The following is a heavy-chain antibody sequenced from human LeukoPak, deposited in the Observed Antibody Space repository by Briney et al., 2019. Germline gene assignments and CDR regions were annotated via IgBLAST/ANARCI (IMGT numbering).Heavy chain of an antibody. CDR2: ISYDGRNK. Sequence: GGSLRLSCAASGFTFSSYGMHWVRQAPGKGLEWVAVISYDGRNKYYADSVKGRFTISRDNSKNTLYLQMNSLRAEDTAVYYCAKKNIDYGDYEGAFDIWGQGTMVTVSS. D-gene: IGHD4-17*01. J-gene: IGHJ3*02. V-gene: IGHV3-30*18. CDR1: GFTFSSYG. CDR3: AKKNIDYGDYEGAFDI.